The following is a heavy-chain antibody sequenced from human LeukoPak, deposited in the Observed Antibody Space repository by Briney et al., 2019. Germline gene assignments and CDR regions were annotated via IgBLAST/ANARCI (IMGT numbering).Heavy chain of an antibody. CDR3: ARAVSGGRYCISCYAELGY. D-gene: IGHD2-2*01. CDR1: GFTFSTYW. CDR2: IHQDGTEK. J-gene: IGHJ4*02. Sequence: PGGSLRLSCAASGFTFSTYWMSWVRQAPGKGLEWVANIHQDGTEKYYLDSVKGRFTISRDNANNSLFLQMTSLRAEDTAMYYCARAVSGGRYCISCYAELGYWGQGTLVTVSS. V-gene: IGHV3-7*01.